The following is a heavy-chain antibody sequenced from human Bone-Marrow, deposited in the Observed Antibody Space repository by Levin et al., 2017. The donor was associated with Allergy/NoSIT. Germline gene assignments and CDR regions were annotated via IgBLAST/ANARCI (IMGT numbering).Heavy chain of an antibody. CDR2: THYSGIT. J-gene: IGHJ4*02. D-gene: IGHD5-12*01. CDR1: GTSVSGDY. Sequence: SETLSLTCSVSGTSVSGDYWSWVRQPPGKGLEWIGSTHYSGITNFHPSLKSGVILSVDTSKNQFSLKLTSVTDADTAVYYCARHGPHLSGYGQSYHFDNWGQGTLVTVSS. CDR3: ARHGPHLSGYGQSYHFDN. V-gene: IGHV4-59*02.